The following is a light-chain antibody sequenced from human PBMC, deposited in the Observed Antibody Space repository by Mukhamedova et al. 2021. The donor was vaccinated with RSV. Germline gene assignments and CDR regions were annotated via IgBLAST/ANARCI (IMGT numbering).Light chain of an antibody. CDR2: LAS. Sequence: WYQRRLHGKAPKRLIYLASNLQSGVPSRFSGSGSGTEFTLTISSLQPADFATYYCLQNSSYPLTFGGGTKVEIK. J-gene: IGKJ4*01. V-gene: IGKV1-17*01. CDR3: LQNSSYPLT.